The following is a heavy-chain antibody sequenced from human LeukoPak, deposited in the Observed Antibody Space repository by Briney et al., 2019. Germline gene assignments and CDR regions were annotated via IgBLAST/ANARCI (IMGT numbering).Heavy chain of an antibody. V-gene: IGHV3-15*01. J-gene: IGHJ4*02. D-gene: IGHD3-22*01. CDR3: TTVGLSGYYDGNGYYYFDY. CDR2: IKSKSNGGTT. Sequence: PGGSLRLSCAASGFTFNNAWMSWVRQDPGKGLEWVGRIKSKSNGGTTDYAAPVKGRFTISRDDSKDTLYLQMNSLKTEDTALYYCTTVGLSGYYDGNGYYYFDYWGQGTLVTVSS. CDR1: GFTFNNAW.